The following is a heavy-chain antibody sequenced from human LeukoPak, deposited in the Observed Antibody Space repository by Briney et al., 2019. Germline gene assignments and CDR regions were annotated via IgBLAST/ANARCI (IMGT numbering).Heavy chain of an antibody. J-gene: IGHJ1*01. CDR1: GGSFSGYY. V-gene: IGHV4-34*01. Sequence: SETLSLTCAVYGGSFSGYYWSWIRQPPGKGLEWIGENNHSGSTNYNPSLKSRVTISVDTSKNQFSLKLSYVTAADTAVYYCARGYSSSQYRGEYFQHWGQGTLVSVSS. CDR3: ARGYSSSQYRGEYFQH. D-gene: IGHD6-13*01. CDR2: NNHSGST.